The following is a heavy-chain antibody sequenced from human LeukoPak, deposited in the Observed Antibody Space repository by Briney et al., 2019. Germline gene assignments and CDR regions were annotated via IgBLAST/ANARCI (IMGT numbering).Heavy chain of an antibody. V-gene: IGHV4-39*01. D-gene: IGHD3-22*01. CDR2: FYYSGGT. CDR1: DGSISSSSYY. Sequence: SETLSLTCIISDGSISSSSYYWGWIRQPPGKGLEWLGSFYYSGGTYYNPSLKSRVTISVDTSKNQFSLKLSSVTAADTAVYYCARIITMVVSLPSHFDYWGQGTLVAVSS. CDR3: ARIITMVVSLPSHFDY. J-gene: IGHJ4*02.